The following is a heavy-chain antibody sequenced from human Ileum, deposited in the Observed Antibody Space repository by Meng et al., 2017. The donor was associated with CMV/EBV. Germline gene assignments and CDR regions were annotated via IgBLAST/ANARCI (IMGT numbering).Heavy chain of an antibody. D-gene: IGHD3-16*01. J-gene: IGHJ4*02. CDR1: GFTFSTYS. V-gene: IGHV3-30*03. Sequence: GESLKISCAASGFTFSTYSISWVRQAPGKGLEWVAVISYDGSNKYYADSVKGRFTISRDNSKNTLYLQMNSLRAEDTAVYYCARSSGRGLVWHWGQGTLVTVSS. CDR2: ISYDGSNK. CDR3: ARSSGRGLVWH.